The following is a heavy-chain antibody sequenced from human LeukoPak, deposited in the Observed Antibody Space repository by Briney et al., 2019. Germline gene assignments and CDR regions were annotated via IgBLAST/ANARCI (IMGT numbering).Heavy chain of an antibody. CDR3: AKSTAGYDYFDY. J-gene: IGHJ4*02. D-gene: IGHD5-12*01. CDR2: ISSSSSYI. CDR1: GFTFSSYS. Sequence: GGSLRLSCAASGFTFSSYSMNWVRQAPGKGLEWVSSISSSSSYIYYADSVKGRFTISRDNAKNSLYLQMNSLRAEDTAVYYYAKSTAGYDYFDYWGQGTLVTVSS. V-gene: IGHV3-21*04.